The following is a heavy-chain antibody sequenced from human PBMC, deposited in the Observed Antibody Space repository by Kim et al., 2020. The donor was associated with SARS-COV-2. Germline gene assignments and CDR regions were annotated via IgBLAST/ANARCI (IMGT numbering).Heavy chain of an antibody. CDR3: ARDVMAVARAFDM. D-gene: IGHD6-19*01. Sequence: GGSLRLSCVASGFNFRDSEMNWVRQAPGKGLEWVSFITSGATTKSYAASVKGRFTISRDNGKASLYLKMNNVKVEDTGVYYCARDVMAVARAFDMWGQGTMVTVSP. CDR1: GFNFRDSE. J-gene: IGHJ3*02. V-gene: IGHV3-48*03. CDR2: ITSGATTK.